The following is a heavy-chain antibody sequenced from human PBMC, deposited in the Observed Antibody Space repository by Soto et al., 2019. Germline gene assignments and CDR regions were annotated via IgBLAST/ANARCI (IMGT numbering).Heavy chain of an antibody. CDR1: GFTFSYYS. J-gene: IGHJ6*02. Sequence: EVQLLESGGGLVQPGGSLRLSCAASGFTFSYYSMSWVRQAPGKGLEWVSHISGSGDAIYYADSVKGRFTISRDNSKNTLELHMNDRRADGTAVYYCAGPVRAATLYEYSEMDVWGQGTTVPVSS. CDR3: AGPVRAATLYEYSEMDV. D-gene: IGHD2-2*01. CDR2: ISGSGDAI. V-gene: IGHV3-23*01.